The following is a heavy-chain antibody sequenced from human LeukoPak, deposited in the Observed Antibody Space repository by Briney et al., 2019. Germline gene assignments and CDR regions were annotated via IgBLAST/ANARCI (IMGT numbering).Heavy chain of an antibody. V-gene: IGHV3-7*03. CDR3: ARNNGMDV. J-gene: IGHJ6*02. CDR1: GFALSSHW. Sequence: GGSLRLSCAASGFALSSHWMTWVRQVPGRGPEWVANVNRDGSETYYLDSVKGRFAISKDNAKNSLYLQMNSLRAEDTALYHCARNNGMDVWGQGTTVIVSS. CDR2: VNRDGSET.